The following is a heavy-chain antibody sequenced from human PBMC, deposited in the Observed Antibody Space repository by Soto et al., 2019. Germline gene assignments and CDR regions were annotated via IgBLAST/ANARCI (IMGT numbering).Heavy chain of an antibody. J-gene: IGHJ4*02. CDR1: GDSISSSSYF. D-gene: IGHD6-13*01. CDR3: ARDSAAGTGDYDY. CDR2: IYYSGST. Sequence: SETLSLTCTVSGDSISSSSYFWGWIRQPPGKGLEWIGSIYYSGSTNYNPSLKSRITMSVDTSKNQFSLKLSSVTAADTAVYYCARDSAAGTGDYDYWGQGILVTVSS. V-gene: IGHV4-39*07.